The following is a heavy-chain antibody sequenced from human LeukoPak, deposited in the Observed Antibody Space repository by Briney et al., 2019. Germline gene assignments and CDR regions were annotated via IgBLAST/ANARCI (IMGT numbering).Heavy chain of an antibody. CDR3: AKDPTDFDSSGQTYFDY. CDR1: GFTFSSYA. Sequence: GGSLRLSCAASGFTFSSYAMSWVRRAPGKGLEWVSAISGSGGSTHYADSVRGRFTISRDNSKNTLYLQMNSLRAEDTAVYYCAKDPTDFDSSGQTYFDYWGQGSLVTVSS. V-gene: IGHV3-23*01. D-gene: IGHD3-22*01. J-gene: IGHJ4*02. CDR2: ISGSGGST.